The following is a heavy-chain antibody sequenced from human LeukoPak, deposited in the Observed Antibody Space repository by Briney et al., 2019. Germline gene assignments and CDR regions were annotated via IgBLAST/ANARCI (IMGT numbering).Heavy chain of an antibody. V-gene: IGHV1-18*01. D-gene: IGHD3-10*01. CDR1: GYTFTSYG. J-gene: IGHJ4*02. CDR3: ASWRVRGIFDY. CDR2: ISAYNGNT. Sequence: ASVKVSRKASGYTFTSYGISWVRQAPGQGLEWMGWISAYNGNTNYAQKLQGRVTMTTDTSTNTAYMELRSLRSDDTAVYYCASWRVRGIFDYWGQGTLVTVSS.